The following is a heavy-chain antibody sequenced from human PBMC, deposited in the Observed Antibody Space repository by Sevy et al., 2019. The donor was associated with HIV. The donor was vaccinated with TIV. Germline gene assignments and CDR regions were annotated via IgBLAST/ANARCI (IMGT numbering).Heavy chain of an antibody. CDR2: ISAYSGDT. Sequence: ASVKVSCKTFGYTFKTYGISWVRQAPGQGLEWMGWISAYSGDTNFAQKFQGRVTMTTDTSTSTAYMELSSLRSDDTAVYLGARVKPQGVVIIPGSMWGGVDYWGQGTVVTVSS. D-gene: IGHD2-2*01. CDR1: GYTFKTYG. CDR3: ARVKPQGVVIIPGSMWGGVDY. J-gene: IGHJ4*02. V-gene: IGHV1-18*01.